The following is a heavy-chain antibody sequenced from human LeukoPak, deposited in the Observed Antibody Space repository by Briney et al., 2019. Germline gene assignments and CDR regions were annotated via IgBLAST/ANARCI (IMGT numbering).Heavy chain of an antibody. CDR1: GFTLSIYS. CDR3: ARDSSGWSRNY. Sequence: GGSLRLSCAAPGFTLSIYSMSWVRQAPRKGLEGVSTITTDIAYMYYADSVKGRFSISRDNPKNSLYLQMNSLRAEDTAVYYCARDSSGWSRNYWGQGTLVTVSS. J-gene: IGHJ4*02. V-gene: IGHV3-21*01. D-gene: IGHD6-19*01. CDR2: ITTDIAYM.